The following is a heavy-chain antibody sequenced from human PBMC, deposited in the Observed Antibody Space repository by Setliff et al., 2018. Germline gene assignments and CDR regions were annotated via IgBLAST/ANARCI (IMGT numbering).Heavy chain of an antibody. CDR2: IYIRGGT. CDR3: AVDHVTNIAESGYGYTRIDP. V-gene: IGHV4-61*02. J-gene: IGHJ5*02. Sequence: SETLSLTCTVSGGSITGENSWWAWIRQPAGKRPEWLGLIYIRGGTDYNPSLKSRVTISLDTSRNQFSLNLTSVTAADTAVYYCAVDHVTNIAESGYGYTRIDPWGQGIPVTVS. D-gene: IGHD6-19*01. CDR1: GGSITGENSW.